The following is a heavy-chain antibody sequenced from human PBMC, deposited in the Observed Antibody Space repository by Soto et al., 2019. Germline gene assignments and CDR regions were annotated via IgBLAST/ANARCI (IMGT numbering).Heavy chain of an antibody. CDR1: GFTFSSYA. Sequence: GGSLRLSCAASGFTFSSYAMSWVRQAPGKGLEWVSAISGSGGSTYYADSVKGRFTISRDNSKNTLYLQMNSLRAEDTAVYYCAKDSGDFYDFWMKGDIKFDYWGQGTLVTVSS. CDR3: AKDSGDFYDFWMKGDIKFDY. D-gene: IGHD3-3*01. J-gene: IGHJ4*02. CDR2: ISGSGGST. V-gene: IGHV3-23*01.